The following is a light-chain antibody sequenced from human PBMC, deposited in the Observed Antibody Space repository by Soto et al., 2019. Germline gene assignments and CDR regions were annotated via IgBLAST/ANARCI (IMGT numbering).Light chain of an antibody. V-gene: IGKV3-15*01. J-gene: IGKJ2*01. Sequence: EIVMTQSPATLSVSTGERATVSCRASPSVSRNLSWYQQKTGQAPRLLIYGASTRATGIPARFSGRGSGTEFTLTIGNMQSEDFAVYYCQQYNNWPRTFGQGTKLESK. CDR1: PSVSRN. CDR2: GAS. CDR3: QQYNNWPRT.